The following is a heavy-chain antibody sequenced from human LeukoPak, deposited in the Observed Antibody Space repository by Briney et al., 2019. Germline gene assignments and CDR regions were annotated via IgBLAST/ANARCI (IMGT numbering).Heavy chain of an antibody. V-gene: IGHV4-39*07. CDR1: GGSISSSSYY. J-gene: IGHJ4*02. Sequence: SETLSLTCTVSGGSISSSSYYWGWIRQPPGKGLEWIGSIYYSGSTYYNPSLKSRVTISVDTSKNQFSLKLSSVTAADTAVYYCARAGRRGDYFDYWGQGTLVTVSS. CDR2: IYYSGST. CDR3: ARAGRRGDYFDY.